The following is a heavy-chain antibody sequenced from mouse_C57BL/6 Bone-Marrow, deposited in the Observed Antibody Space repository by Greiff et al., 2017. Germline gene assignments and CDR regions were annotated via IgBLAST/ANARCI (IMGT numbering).Heavy chain of an antibody. CDR3: AKNGQAPFAY. Sequence: EVQLQQSGPELVKPGASVKMSCKASGYTFTDYNMHWVKQSHGKSLEWIGYINPNNGGTSYNQKFKGKATLTVNKSSSTAYMELRSLTSEVSAVYYCAKNGQAPFAYWGQGTLVTVSA. CDR2: INPNNGGT. J-gene: IGHJ3*01. V-gene: IGHV1-22*01. CDR1: GYTFTDYN.